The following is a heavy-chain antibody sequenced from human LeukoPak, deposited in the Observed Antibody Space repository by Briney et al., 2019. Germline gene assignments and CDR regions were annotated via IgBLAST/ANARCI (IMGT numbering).Heavy chain of an antibody. Sequence: GGSLRLSCAASGFTVSSYTMNWVRQAPGKGLEWVSYISSSSSTIYYADSVEGRFIISRDNAKNSLYLQMNSLGAEDTALYYCARVLGMYSSSWPSDYWGQGTLSPSPQ. CDR1: GFTVSSYT. D-gene: IGHD6-13*01. J-gene: IGHJ4*02. V-gene: IGHV3-48*04. CDR3: ARVLGMYSSSWPSDY. CDR2: ISSSSSTI.